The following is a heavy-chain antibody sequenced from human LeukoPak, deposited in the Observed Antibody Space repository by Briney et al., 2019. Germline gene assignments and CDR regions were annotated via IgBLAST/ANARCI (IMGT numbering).Heavy chain of an antibody. CDR2: INAGNGNT. D-gene: IGHD4-17*01. J-gene: IGHJ4*02. Sequence: ASVKVSCKASGGTFSSYAISRVRQAPGQGLEWMGWINAGNGNTKYSQKFQGRVTITRDTSASTAYMELSSLRSEDTAVYYCARGGYGDYAYDYWGQGTLVTVSS. CDR1: GGTFSSYA. V-gene: IGHV1-3*01. CDR3: ARGGYGDYAYDY.